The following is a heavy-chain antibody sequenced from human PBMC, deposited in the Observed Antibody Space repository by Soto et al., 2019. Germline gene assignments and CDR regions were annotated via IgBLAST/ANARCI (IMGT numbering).Heavy chain of an antibody. CDR1: GFTFNGAW. CDR2: VKSKVDGETI. Sequence: EVQLVESVGGLVEPGGSLRLSCAASGFTFNGAWMKWVRQGPGKGLEWVGRVKSKVDGETIDYAAPVKGRLTISRDDSRNTVYLQMNRLSTEDTAMYYCAADLPDWGAYAVDYWGQGALVTVSS. D-gene: IGHD3-16*01. J-gene: IGHJ4*02. CDR3: AADLPDWGAYAVDY. V-gene: IGHV3-15*07.